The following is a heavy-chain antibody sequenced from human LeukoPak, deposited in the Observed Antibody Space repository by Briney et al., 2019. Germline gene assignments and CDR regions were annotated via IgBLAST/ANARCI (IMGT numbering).Heavy chain of an antibody. CDR3: AREVYDFWSGNYYYYYGMDV. CDR1: GFTFSSYG. Sequence: PGRSLRLPCAASGFTFSSYGMHWVRQAPGKGLEWVAVIRYDGSNKYYADSVKGRFTISRDNSKNTLYLQMNSLRAEDTAVYYCAREVYDFWSGNYYYYYGMDVWGQGTTVTVSS. D-gene: IGHD3-3*01. V-gene: IGHV3-33*01. J-gene: IGHJ6*02. CDR2: IRYDGSNK.